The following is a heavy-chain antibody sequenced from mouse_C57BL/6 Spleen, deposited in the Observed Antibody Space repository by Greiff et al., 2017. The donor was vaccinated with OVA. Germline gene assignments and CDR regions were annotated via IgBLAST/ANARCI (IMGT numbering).Heavy chain of an antibody. D-gene: IGHD3-1*01. J-gene: IGHJ4*01. V-gene: IGHV1-76*01. Sequence: QVQLKESGAELVRPGASVKLSCKASGYTFTDYYINWVKQRPGQGLEWIARIYPGSGNTYYNEKFKGKATLTAEKSSSTAYMQLSSLTSEDSAVYFCAREGYGGDYAMDYWGQGTSVTVSS. CDR2: IYPGSGNT. CDR1: GYTFTDYY. CDR3: AREGYGGDYAMDY.